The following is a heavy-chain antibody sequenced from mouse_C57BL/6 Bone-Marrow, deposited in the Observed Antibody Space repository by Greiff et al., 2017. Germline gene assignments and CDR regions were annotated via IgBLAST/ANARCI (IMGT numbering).Heavy chain of an antibody. V-gene: IGHV5-12*01. CDR1: GFTFSDYY. D-gene: IGHD1-1*01. CDR3: ASPYYYGSSLWAMDY. J-gene: IGHJ4*01. CDR2: ISNGGGST. Sequence: EVQGVESGGGLVHPGGSLKLSCAASGFTFSDYYMYWVRQTPEKRLGWVAYISNGGGSTYYPAIVKGRFAISRDNTKNTLYLQMSRLKSEDTAVYYCASPYYYGSSLWAMDYWGQGTSVTVSS.